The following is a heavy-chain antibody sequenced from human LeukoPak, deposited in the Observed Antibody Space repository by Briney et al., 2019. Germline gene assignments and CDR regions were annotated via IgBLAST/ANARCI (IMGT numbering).Heavy chain of an antibody. Sequence: KPSETLSLTCAVYGGSFSGYSWNWIRQPPGEGLEWIGEINHSGSTNYNPSLKSRVTISVDTSKNQFSLKLSSVTAADTAVYYCARVRRSSTSCYVKAFDYWGQGTLVTVSS. CDR1: GGSFSGYS. D-gene: IGHD2-2*01. CDR3: ARVRRSSTSCYVKAFDY. V-gene: IGHV4-34*01. CDR2: INHSGST. J-gene: IGHJ4*02.